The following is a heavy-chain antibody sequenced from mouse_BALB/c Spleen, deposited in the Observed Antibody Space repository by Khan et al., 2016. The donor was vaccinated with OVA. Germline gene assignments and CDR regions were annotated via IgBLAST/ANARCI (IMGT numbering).Heavy chain of an antibody. D-gene: IGHD2-4*01. V-gene: IGHV3-2*02. CDR3: ERKDYYDYDPFPY. CDR1: GYSITSEYT. J-gene: IGHJ3*01. Sequence: EVQLQESGPGLVKPSQSLSLTCTVTGYSITSEYTWNWIRQFPGNKLEWMGFISYSGNTRYNPSLKSRISITRDTSKNQFFLQLNSVTSEDTATYYCERKDYYDYDPFPYGGQGTLVTVSA. CDR2: ISYSGNT.